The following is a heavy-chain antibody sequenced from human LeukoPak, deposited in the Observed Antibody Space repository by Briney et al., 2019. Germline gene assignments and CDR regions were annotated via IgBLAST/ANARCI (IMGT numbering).Heavy chain of an antibody. D-gene: IGHD2-15*01. J-gene: IGHJ6*03. Sequence: SETLSLSCAVSGFSLSSGYYWGWIRHPPEKGLEWIGNIYHSGSTYYNPSLKSRLTITVDTSKNPFSLKLNSVTAADTAVYYCARSGLGSGYYYLDVWGKGTSVTVSS. CDR2: IYHSGST. V-gene: IGHV4-38-2*01. CDR3: ARSGLGSGYYYLDV. CDR1: GFSLSSGYY.